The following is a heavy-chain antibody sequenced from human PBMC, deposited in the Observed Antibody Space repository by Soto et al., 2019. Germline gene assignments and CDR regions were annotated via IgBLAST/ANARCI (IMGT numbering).Heavy chain of an antibody. CDR3: AAEYSSGWFDAFDI. D-gene: IGHD6-19*01. V-gene: IGHV1-69*02. CDR1: GGTFSSYT. Sequence: QVQLVQSGAEVKKPGSSVKVSCKASGGTFSSYTISWVRQAPGQGLEWMGRIIPILGIANYAQKFQGRVTITADKSTSTAYMELSSLRSEDTAVYYCAAEYSSGWFDAFDIWGQGTMVTVSS. CDR2: IIPILGIA. J-gene: IGHJ3*02.